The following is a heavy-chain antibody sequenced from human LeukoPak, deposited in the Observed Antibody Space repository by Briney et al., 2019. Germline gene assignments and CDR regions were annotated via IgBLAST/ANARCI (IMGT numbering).Heavy chain of an antibody. D-gene: IGHD2-15*01. CDR1: GYTFTSYD. CDR3: ARVYCSGGSCFKSLHFDY. J-gene: IGHJ4*02. Sequence: GASVKVSCKASGYTFTSYDINWVRQATGQGLEWMGWMNPNSGNTGYAQKFQGRVTMTRNTSISTAYMELSSLRSEDTAVYYCARVYCSGGSCFKSLHFDYWGQGTLVTVSS. CDR2: MNPNSGNT. V-gene: IGHV1-8*01.